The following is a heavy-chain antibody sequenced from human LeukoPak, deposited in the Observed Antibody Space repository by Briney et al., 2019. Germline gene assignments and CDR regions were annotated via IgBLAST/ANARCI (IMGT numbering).Heavy chain of an antibody. V-gene: IGHV6-1*01. CDR2: TYYRSKWYN. D-gene: IGHD1-14*01. Sequence: SQTLSLTCAISGDSVSNNSTAWNWIRQSPSRGLEWLGRTYYRSKWYNDYAVSVKSRITINPDTSKNQFSLQLNSVTPEDTAVYYCARSPGANRLPITARRQTNWFDPWGQGTLVTVSS. CDR1: GDSVSNNSTA. J-gene: IGHJ5*02. CDR3: ARSPGANRLPITARRQTNWFDP.